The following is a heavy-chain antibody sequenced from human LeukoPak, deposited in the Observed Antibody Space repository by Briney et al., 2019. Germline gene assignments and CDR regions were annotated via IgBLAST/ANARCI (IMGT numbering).Heavy chain of an antibody. CDR2: INHSGST. V-gene: IGHV4-34*01. Sequence: PSETLSLTCAVYGGSFRGYYWSWIRQPPGKGLEWIGEINHSGSTNYNPSLKSRVTISVDTSKNQFSLKLSSVTAADTAVYYCARMFPRIAVAGYNDYWGQGTLVTVSS. J-gene: IGHJ4*02. D-gene: IGHD6-19*01. CDR3: ARMFPRIAVAGYNDY. CDR1: GGSFRGYY.